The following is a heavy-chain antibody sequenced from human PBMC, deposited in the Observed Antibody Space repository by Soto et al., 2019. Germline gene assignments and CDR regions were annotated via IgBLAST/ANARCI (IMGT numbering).Heavy chain of an antibody. CDR1: GFTFTSSA. Sequence: QMQLVQSGPEVKKPGTSVKVSCKASGFTFTSSAVQWVRQARGQRLEWIGWIVVGSGNTNYAQKFQERVTITRDMSASTAYMELSSLRSEDTAVYYCAAGSGSYGYDAFDICGQGTMVPVSS. CDR3: AAGSGSYGYDAFDI. D-gene: IGHD1-26*01. V-gene: IGHV1-58*01. CDR2: IVVGSGNT. J-gene: IGHJ3*02.